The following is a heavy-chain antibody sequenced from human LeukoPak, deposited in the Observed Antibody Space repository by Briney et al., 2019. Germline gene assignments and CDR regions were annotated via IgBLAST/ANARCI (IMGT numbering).Heavy chain of an antibody. CDR1: GFTFSTYG. Sequence: PGRSLRLSCAASGFTFSTYGMNWVRQAPGKGLEWVAVIWYDGSNKYYADSVKGRFTISRDNSKDTLYLQMNSLRAEDTAMYYCASQMVAASSYWGQGTLVTVSS. V-gene: IGHV3-33*01. D-gene: IGHD2-15*01. J-gene: IGHJ4*02. CDR2: IWYDGSNK. CDR3: ASQMVAASSY.